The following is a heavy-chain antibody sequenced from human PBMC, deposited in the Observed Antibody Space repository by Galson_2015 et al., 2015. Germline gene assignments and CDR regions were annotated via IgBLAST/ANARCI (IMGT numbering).Heavy chain of an antibody. CDR2: ISGSGDDT. CDR1: GFIFSNYA. J-gene: IGHJ6*02. Sequence: SLRLSCAAPGFIFSNYAMTWVRQAPGKGLEWVSGISGSGDDTYYADSVKGRFTISRDNSKSTLYLQMNSLRGEDTALYYCAKDSIYYGSGSYYMDVWGQGTTVTVSS. V-gene: IGHV3-23*01. CDR3: AKDSIYYGSGSYYMDV. D-gene: IGHD3-10*01.